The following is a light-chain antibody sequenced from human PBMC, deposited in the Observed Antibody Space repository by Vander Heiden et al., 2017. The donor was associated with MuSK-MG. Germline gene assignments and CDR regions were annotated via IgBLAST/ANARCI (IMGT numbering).Light chain of an antibody. CDR3: QSYDSSLSGPVV. J-gene: IGLJ2*01. CDR2: GNS. CDR1: SSNIGGGYN. V-gene: IGLV1-40*01. Sequence: QSVLTPPPSVSGAPGQTVTISCTGNSSNIGGGYNVHWYQQPPGTAPKLLIYGNSNRPSGVPDRFSGSRSGTSASLAITGLQPEDEADYYCQSYDSSLSGPVVFGGGTKLTVL.